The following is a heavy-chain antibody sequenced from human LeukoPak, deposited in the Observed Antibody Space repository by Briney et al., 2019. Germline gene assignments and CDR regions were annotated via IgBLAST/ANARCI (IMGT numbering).Heavy chain of an antibody. V-gene: IGHV1-69*13. CDR3: ARDSRQAVAGEPDY. CDR2: IIPIFGTA. Sequence: ASVKVSCKASGGTFSSYAISWVRQAPGQGLEWMGGIIPIFGTANYAQKFQGRVTITADESTSTAYMELSSLRSEDTAVYYCARDSRQAVAGEPDYWGQGTLVTVSS. CDR1: GGTFSSYA. J-gene: IGHJ4*02. D-gene: IGHD6-19*01.